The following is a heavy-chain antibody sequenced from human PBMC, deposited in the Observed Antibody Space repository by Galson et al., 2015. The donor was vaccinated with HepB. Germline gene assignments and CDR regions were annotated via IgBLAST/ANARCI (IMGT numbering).Heavy chain of an antibody. CDR1: GFTFSNYA. CDR2: IDNDGSST. J-gene: IGHJ6*02. V-gene: IGHV3-74*01. Sequence: SLRLSCAASGFTFSNYAMHWVRQAPGKGLVWVSRIDNDGSSTDYADSVKGRFTISRDNARDTLYLQMNSLRGEDTAVYYCVRGSNDYLGVDVWGQGTTVTVSS. CDR3: VRGSNDYLGVDV.